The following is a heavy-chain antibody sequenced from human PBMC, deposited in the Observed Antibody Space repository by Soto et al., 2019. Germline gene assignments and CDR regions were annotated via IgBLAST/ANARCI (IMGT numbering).Heavy chain of an antibody. CDR1: GGSFGNSA. D-gene: IGHD3-3*01. CDR2: FIPVYRTL. Sequence: QVLLVQSGAEVKKPGSSVKISCKASGGSFGNSAINWVRQTPGQGLEWLGGFIPVYRTLNYAQKFQGRVTITADEVTGTAYMTLSSLASNDTAVYYCATGVIWIGYFTVDSWGQGTRVTVSS. CDR3: ATGVIWIGYFTVDS. V-gene: IGHV1-69*01. J-gene: IGHJ4*02.